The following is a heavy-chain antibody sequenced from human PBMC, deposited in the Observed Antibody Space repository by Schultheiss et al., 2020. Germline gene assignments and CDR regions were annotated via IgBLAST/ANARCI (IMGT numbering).Heavy chain of an antibody. V-gene: IGHV3-48*04. CDR3: ARDDSGYCSSTSCYTGYYYYGMDV. D-gene: IGHD2-2*02. CDR2: ISSSGSTI. J-gene: IGHJ6*02. Sequence: GGSLRLSCAASGFTFSSYSMSWIRQAPGKGLEWVSYISSSGSTIYYADSVKGRFTISRDNAKNSLYLQMNSLRAEDTAVYYCARDDSGYCSSTSCYTGYYYYGMDVWGQGTTVTVSS. CDR1: GFTFSSYS.